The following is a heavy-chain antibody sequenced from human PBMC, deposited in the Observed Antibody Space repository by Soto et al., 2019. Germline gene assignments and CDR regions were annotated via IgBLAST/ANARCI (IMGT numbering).Heavy chain of an antibody. D-gene: IGHD2-2*02. V-gene: IGHV1-2*02. Sequence: QEQLVQSGAEVRKPGASVKVSCQTSGYTFTAYYMHWVRQAPGQGLEWMGWFNPKRGDANFAQKFQGRVTMTGDTSISTAYMELGGLTAADTAVYYCARVALCTRTSCYTGYRWCDPWGQGTLVTVSS. CDR2: FNPKRGDA. CDR1: GYTFTAYY. J-gene: IGHJ5*02. CDR3: ARVALCTRTSCYTGYRWCDP.